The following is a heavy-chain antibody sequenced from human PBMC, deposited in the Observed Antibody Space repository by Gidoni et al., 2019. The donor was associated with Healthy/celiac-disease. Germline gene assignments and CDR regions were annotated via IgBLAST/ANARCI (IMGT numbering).Heavy chain of an antibody. V-gene: IGHV2-5*02. J-gene: IGHJ1*01. CDR2: IYWDDDK. D-gene: IGHD3-22*01. Sequence: QITLKESGPTLVKPTQTLPLTCTFSGFSLSTSGVGVGWIRQPPGKALEWLALIYWDDDKRYSPSLKSRLTITKDTSKNQVVLTMTNMDPVDTATYYCAHLYYYDSSGYYNAEYFQHWGQGTLVTVSS. CDR3: AHLYYYDSSGYYNAEYFQH. CDR1: GFSLSTSGVG.